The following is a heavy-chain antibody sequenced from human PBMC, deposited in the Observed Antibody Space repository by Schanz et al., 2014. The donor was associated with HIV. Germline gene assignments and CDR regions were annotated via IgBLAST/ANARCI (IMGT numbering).Heavy chain of an antibody. J-gene: IGHJ4*02. V-gene: IGHV1-2*02. CDR2: INANNGGT. CDR3: ARGDLITYAFDY. Sequence: QVQLVQSGAEVKKPGSSVKVSCKASGYAFTDHFIHWVRQAPGQGLEWMGCINANNGGTKFAQNFQGRVTMTRDTSISTAYLELGRPRPDDTAVYYCARGDLITYAFDYWGQGTLVTASS. D-gene: IGHD3-16*01. CDR1: GYAFTDHF.